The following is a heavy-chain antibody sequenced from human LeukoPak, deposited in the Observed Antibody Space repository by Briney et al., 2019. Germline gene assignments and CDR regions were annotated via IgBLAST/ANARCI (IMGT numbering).Heavy chain of an antibody. V-gene: IGHV4-30-4*08. CDR1: GGSVSSGTFF. Sequence: SETLSLTCTVSGGSVSSGTFFWSWVRQPPGKGLEWIGYIYHSGSTYYSPSLKSRATMSIDTSKNQFSLELSSVTAADTAVYYCATESWKTAIFNSWGQRTLLTVSS. J-gene: IGHJ4*02. D-gene: IGHD1-1*01. CDR3: ATESWKTAIFNS. CDR2: IYHSGST.